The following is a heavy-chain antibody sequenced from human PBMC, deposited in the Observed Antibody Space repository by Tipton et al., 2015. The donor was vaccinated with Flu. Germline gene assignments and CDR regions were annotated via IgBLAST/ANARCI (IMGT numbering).Heavy chain of an antibody. CDR1: GGSISSGGYY. CDR3: ARSCGGDRGEDHDAFDI. CDR2: IYYSGST. D-gene: IGHD2-21*02. V-gene: IGHV4-31*03. J-gene: IGHJ3*02. Sequence: TLSLTCTVSGGSISSGGYYWSWIRQHPGKGLEGNGYIYYSGSTYYNPSLKSRVTISVDTSKNQFSLKLSSVTAADTAVYYCARSCGGDRGEDHDAFDIWGQGTMVTVSS.